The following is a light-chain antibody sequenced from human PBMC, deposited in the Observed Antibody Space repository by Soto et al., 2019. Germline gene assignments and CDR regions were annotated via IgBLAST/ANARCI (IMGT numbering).Light chain of an antibody. CDR2: DTS. V-gene: IGKV3-11*01. Sequence: EIMLTQSPATLSSSPGERATLSCRASQTVSSKLAWYQHKPGQAPRLLIYDTSNRATGIPARFSGSGSGTDFTLTISSLEPEDFAVYYCHQRMSWPRTFGQGTKVDIK. J-gene: IGKJ1*01. CDR3: HQRMSWPRT. CDR1: QTVSSK.